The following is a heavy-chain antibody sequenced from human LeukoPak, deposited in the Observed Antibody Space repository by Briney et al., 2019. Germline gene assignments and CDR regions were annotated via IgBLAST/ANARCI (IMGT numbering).Heavy chain of an antibody. CDR3: AVTYSSSWYSADY. Sequence: ASVKVSCKASGYTFTGYYMHWVRQAPGQGLEWMGWINPNSGGTNYAQKFQGRVTMTRDTSISTAYMELSRLRSDDTAVYYCAVTYSSSWYSADYWGQGTLVTVSS. D-gene: IGHD6-13*01. CDR2: INPNSGGT. CDR1: GYTFTGYY. V-gene: IGHV1-2*02. J-gene: IGHJ4*02.